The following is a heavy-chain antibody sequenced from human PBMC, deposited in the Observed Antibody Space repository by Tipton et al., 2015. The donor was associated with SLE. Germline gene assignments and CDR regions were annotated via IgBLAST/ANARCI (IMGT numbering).Heavy chain of an antibody. CDR1: GGSISSYY. CDR3: ASSQVGRLGELSGSFDY. D-gene: IGHD3-16*02. V-gene: IGHV4-59*08. Sequence: TLSLTCTVSGGSISSYYWSWIRQPPGKGLEWIAYTHYSGSTNYNPSLKSRVTISVDMSKNQFSLKLSSVTAADTAVYYCASSQVGRLGELSGSFDYWGQGTLVTVSS. J-gene: IGHJ4*02. CDR2: THYSGST.